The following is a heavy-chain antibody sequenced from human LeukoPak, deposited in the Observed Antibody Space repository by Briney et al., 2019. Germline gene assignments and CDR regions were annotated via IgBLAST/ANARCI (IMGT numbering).Heavy chain of an antibody. CDR3: ARGIRSYYFDY. CDR2: ISYDGSNK. V-gene: IGHV3-30-3*01. D-gene: IGHD1-26*01. Sequence: PGGSLRLSCAASGFTFSSYAMHWVRQAPGKGLEWVAVISYDGSNKYYADSVRGRFTISRDNSKNTLYLQMNSLRAEDTAVYYCARGIRSYYFDYWGQGTLVTVSS. CDR1: GFTFSSYA. J-gene: IGHJ4*02.